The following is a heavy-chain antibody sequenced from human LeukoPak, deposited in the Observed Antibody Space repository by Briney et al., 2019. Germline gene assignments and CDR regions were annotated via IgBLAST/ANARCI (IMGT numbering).Heavy chain of an antibody. D-gene: IGHD5-18*01. V-gene: IGHV4-61*03. CDR3: ARSGYSYGADAFDI. CDR1: GGSISSVDYS. CDR2: LYYSGST. Sequence: PSETLSLTCAVPGGSISSVDYSWSWIRQPPGKGLEWIGYLYYSGSTNYNPSLKSRVTISVDTSKNHFSLKLSSVTAADTAVYYCARSGYSYGADAFDIWGQGTMVPVSS. J-gene: IGHJ3*02.